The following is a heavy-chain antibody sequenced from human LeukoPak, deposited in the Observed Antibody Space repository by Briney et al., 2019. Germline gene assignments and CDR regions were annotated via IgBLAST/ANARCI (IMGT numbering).Heavy chain of an antibody. CDR3: ARVIGNTRTPDYMDV. Sequence: SETLSLTCTVSGGSISSPGYFWGWIRQPPGKGLEWIGSIHYSGSTYYNWSLKSRVTISVDTSRKQFSLKLSSVTAADTAVYYCARVIGNTRTPDYMDVWGKGTTVTVSS. D-gene: IGHD2-2*01. CDR2: IHYSGST. V-gene: IGHV4-39*07. CDR1: GGSISSPGYF. J-gene: IGHJ6*03.